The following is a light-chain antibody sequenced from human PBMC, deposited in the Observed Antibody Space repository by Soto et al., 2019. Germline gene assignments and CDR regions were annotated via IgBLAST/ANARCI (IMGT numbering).Light chain of an antibody. CDR3: QKRFSPPWT. J-gene: IGKJ1*01. CDR2: DAS. Sequence: DIQMTQSPSSLSASGGDRVTITCRASETISGNLNWYQQKPGKAPKLLIYDASSLQGGVPSRVSWNGSGTDFTLNIHRLPTEDFANYYFQKRFSPPWTFGQGTKVEIK. V-gene: IGKV1-39*01. CDR1: ETISGN.